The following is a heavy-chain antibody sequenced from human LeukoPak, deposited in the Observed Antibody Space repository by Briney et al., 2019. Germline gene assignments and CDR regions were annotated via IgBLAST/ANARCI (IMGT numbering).Heavy chain of an antibody. CDR1: GGTFSSYA. D-gene: IGHD3-10*01. CDR3: ATRIGPMVRGVITAYYYYGMDV. Sequence: SVKVSCKASGGTFSSYAISWVRQAPGQGLEWMGGIIPIFGTANYAQKFQGRVTMTEDTSTDTAYMELSSLRSEDTAVYYCATRIGPMVRGVITAYYYYGMDVWGQGTTVTVSS. CDR2: IIPIFGTA. J-gene: IGHJ6*02. V-gene: IGHV1-69*06.